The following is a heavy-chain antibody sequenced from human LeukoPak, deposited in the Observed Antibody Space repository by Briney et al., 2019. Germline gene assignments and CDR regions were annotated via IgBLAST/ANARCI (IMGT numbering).Heavy chain of an antibody. J-gene: IGHJ4*02. D-gene: IGHD3-10*01. Sequence: GGSLRLSCAASGFTFSDYYMSWIRQAPGKGLEWVAVTSSDLNVKLYADSVKGRFTISRDNSRSTLYLQMNSLRPEDTAIYYCAREGYYGSGSPPSLYFDYWGQGTLVTVSS. CDR1: GFTFSDYY. CDR3: AREGYYGSGSPPSLYFDY. V-gene: IGHV3-30*03. CDR2: TSSDLNVK.